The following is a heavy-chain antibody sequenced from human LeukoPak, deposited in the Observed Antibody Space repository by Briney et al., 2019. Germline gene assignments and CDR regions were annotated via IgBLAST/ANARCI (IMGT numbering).Heavy chain of an antibody. CDR3: ARSSYYYDSSGYYYYYFDY. D-gene: IGHD3-22*01. CDR2: IYPDDSDT. V-gene: IGHV5-51*01. Sequence: GESLKISCKGSGYRFTSYWIGWVRQMPGKGLEWMGLIYPDDSDTRYSPSFQGQVTISADKSISTAYLQWSSLKASDTAMYYCARSSYYYDSSGYYYYYFDYWGQGTLVTVSS. J-gene: IGHJ4*02. CDR1: GYRFTSYW.